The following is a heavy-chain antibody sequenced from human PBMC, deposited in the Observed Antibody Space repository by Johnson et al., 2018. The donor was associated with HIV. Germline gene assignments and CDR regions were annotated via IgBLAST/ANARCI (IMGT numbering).Heavy chain of an antibody. J-gene: IGHJ3*02. CDR3: AKGTHYSDSSGYWSNDAFDI. V-gene: IGHV3-53*01. CDR2: IYSTGNT. CDR1: GFIVSSNY. D-gene: IGHD3-22*01. Sequence: VQLVESGGGVIQTGGSLRLSCAASGFIVSSNYMSWVRQAPGKGLEWFSVIYSTGNTYFADSVKGRFTISRDISKNTLFLQMNSLRAEDTAVYYCAKGTHYSDSSGYWSNDAFDIWGQGTRVTVSS.